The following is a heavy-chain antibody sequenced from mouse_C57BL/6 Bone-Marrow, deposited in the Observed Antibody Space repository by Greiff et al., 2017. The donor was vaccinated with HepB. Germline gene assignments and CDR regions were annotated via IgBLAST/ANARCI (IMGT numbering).Heavy chain of an antibody. CDR3: ARRSITTSYFDY. CDR2: IDPSDSYT. V-gene: IGHV1-50*01. CDR1: GYTFTSYW. Sequence: QVQLQQPGAELVKPGASVKLSCKASGYTFTSYWMQWVKQRPGQGLEWIGEIDPSDSYTNYNQKLKGKATLTVDTSSSTAYMQLSSLTSEDSAVYYCARRSITTSYFDYWGQGTTLTVSS. J-gene: IGHJ2*01. D-gene: IGHD2-4*01.